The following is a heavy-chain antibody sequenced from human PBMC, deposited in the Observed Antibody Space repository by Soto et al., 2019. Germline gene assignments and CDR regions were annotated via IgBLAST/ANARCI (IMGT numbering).Heavy chain of an antibody. CDR1: GDSVSTKSGA. V-gene: IGHV6-1*01. D-gene: IGHD3-10*01. Sequence: QVQLHQSGPRLVKPSQTLSLTCAISGDSVSTKSGAWNWIRQSPSRGLEWLGRTYYRTARHNDYAVSVRGRITINPDTSTNSFSLQLYSVTPEDSAVYYCARDRAQYGMDVWGQGVTVTVSS. J-gene: IGHJ6*02. CDR2: TYYRTARHN. CDR3: ARDRAQYGMDV.